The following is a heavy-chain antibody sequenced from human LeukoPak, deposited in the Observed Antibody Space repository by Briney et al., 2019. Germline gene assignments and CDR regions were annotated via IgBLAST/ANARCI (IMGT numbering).Heavy chain of an antibody. CDR2: IYRSGST. CDR1: GYSINGGYY. J-gene: IGHJ4*02. V-gene: IGHV4-38-2*02. D-gene: IGHD6-13*01. CDR3: ARESSSSCYDY. Sequence: SETLSLTCTVSGYSINGGYYWVWIRQPPGKGLEWIGSIYRSGSTNYNPSLKSRVTISVDTSKNQFSLKLSSVTAADTAVYYCARESSSSCYDYWGQGTLVTVSS.